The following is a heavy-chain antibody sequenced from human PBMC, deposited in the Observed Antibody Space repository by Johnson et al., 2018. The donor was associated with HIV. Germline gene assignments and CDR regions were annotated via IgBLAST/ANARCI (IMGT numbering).Heavy chain of an antibody. CDR2: ISYDGSNK. CDR3: GRAKGNSYYGSGHDAFDI. Sequence: QVQLVESGGELVQPGGSLRLSCAASGFTFSSYSMHWVRQAPGKGLEWVAVISYDGSNKYYADSVKGRFTISRDNSKNTLYLQMSSLRVEDTAVYYCGRAKGNSYYGSGHDAFDIWGRGTIVTVSS. V-gene: IGHV3-30-3*01. D-gene: IGHD3-10*01. J-gene: IGHJ3*02. CDR1: GFTFSSYS.